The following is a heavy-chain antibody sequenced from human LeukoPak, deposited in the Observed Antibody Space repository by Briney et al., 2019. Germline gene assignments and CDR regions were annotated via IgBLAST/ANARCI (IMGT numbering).Heavy chain of an antibody. Sequence: SETLSLTCTVSGGSISSYYWSWIRQPPGKGLEWIGYIYHSGRTNYSPSPKSRVTISVDTSKNQFSLKLSSVTAADTAVYYCARHAAFAEYQSHLTHFDYWGQGTLVTVSS. J-gene: IGHJ4*02. D-gene: IGHD2-2*01. CDR3: ARHAAFAEYQSHLTHFDY. CDR2: IYHSGRT. V-gene: IGHV4-59*08. CDR1: GGSISSYY.